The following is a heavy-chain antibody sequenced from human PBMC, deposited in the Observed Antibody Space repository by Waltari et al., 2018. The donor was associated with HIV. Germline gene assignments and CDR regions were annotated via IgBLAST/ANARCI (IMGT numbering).Heavy chain of an antibody. V-gene: IGHV4-39*07. Sequence: QLQLQESGPGLVKPSETLSLTCTVSGGSISSSSYYWGWIRQPPGKGLEWIGSIYYSGSTYYNPSLKSRVTISVDTSKNQFSLKLSSVTAADTAVYYCARDDYGDYVLDYWGQGTLVTVSS. CDR1: GGSISSSSYY. CDR3: ARDDYGDYVLDY. D-gene: IGHD4-17*01. J-gene: IGHJ4*02. CDR2: IYYSGST.